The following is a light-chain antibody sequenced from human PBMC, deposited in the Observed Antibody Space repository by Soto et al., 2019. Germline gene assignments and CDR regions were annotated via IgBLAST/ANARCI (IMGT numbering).Light chain of an antibody. J-gene: IGKJ5*01. Sequence: EIVLTQSPATLALSKGERATLSCRASQSINNYLAWYQQKPGQAPRLLIYDASNRATGIPARFSGSGSGTDFTLTISSLEPEDFAVYYCQQRFNWQVTFGQGTRLEIK. CDR3: QQRFNWQVT. V-gene: IGKV3-11*01. CDR1: QSINNY. CDR2: DAS.